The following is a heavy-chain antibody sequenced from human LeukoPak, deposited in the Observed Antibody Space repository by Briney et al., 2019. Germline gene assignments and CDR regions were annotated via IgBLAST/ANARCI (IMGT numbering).Heavy chain of an antibody. J-gene: IGHJ6*02. CDR3: ARERSSSWYGYHYYGLDI. CDR2: ISSGSDTI. CDR1: GFIFSAYN. V-gene: IGHV3-48*02. Sequence: PGGSLRLSCAASGFIFSAYNMYWVRQAPGKGLEWVSYISSGSDTIYYADSMKGRFTISRDNAKNSLYLQMNSLRDEDTAVYFCARERSSSWYGYHYYGLDIWGQGTTVTVSS. D-gene: IGHD6-13*01.